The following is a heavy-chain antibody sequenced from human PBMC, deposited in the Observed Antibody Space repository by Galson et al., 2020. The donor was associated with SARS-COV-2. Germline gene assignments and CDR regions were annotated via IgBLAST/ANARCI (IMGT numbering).Heavy chain of an antibody. V-gene: IGHV3-53*01. J-gene: IGHJ6*02. CDR3: ARPIVGATRGMDV. D-gene: IGHD1-26*01. CDR2: IYSGGST. Sequence: GESLKISCAASGFNVSSNYMSWVRQAPGKGLEWVSVIYSGGSTYYADSVKGRFTISRDNSKNTLYLQMNSLRAEDTAVYYCARPIVGATRGMDVWGQGTTVTVSS. CDR1: GFNVSSNY.